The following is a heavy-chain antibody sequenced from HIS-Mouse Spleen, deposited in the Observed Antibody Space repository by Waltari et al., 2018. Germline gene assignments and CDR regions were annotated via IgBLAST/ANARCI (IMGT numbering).Heavy chain of an antibody. CDR2: INSSGGT. D-gene: IGHD3-10*01. J-gene: IGHJ4*02. Sequence: QLQLQESGPGLVKPSETLSLTCTVSGGSISSSSYYWGWIRQPPGKGLVWIGSINSSGGTNYNPSLTSRVTISVDTSKNQFSLKLSSVTAADTAVYYCAAMVRGVLDYWGQGTLVTVSS. V-gene: IGHV4-39*07. CDR1: GGSISSSSYY. CDR3: AAMVRGVLDY.